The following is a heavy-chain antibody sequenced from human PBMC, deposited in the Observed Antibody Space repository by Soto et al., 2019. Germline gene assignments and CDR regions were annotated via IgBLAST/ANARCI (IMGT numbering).Heavy chain of an antibody. J-gene: IGHJ4*02. CDR1: GGSISSYY. CDR2: IYYSGST. CDR3: ARDSSSPNSNYFDY. V-gene: IGHV4-59*01. D-gene: IGHD6-6*01. Sequence: SETLSLTCTVSGGSISSYYWSWIRQPPGKGLEWIGYIYYSGSTNYNPSLKSRVTISVDTSKNQFSLKLSSVTAADTAVHYCARDSSSPNSNYFDYWGQGTLVTVSS.